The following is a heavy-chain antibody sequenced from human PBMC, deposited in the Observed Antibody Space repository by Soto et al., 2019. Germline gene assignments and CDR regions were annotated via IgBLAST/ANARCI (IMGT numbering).Heavy chain of an antibody. D-gene: IGHD3-9*01. Sequence: QVQLQESGPGLVTPSGTLSLTCAVSSGSIFSSNWWSWVRQPPGKGLEWIGEIRNNGGAANYNPSLRSRVIISVDTSKNEFSLKLFSVTAADTAVYYCASHLVMTGTRGFAHWGLGTLVTVSS. V-gene: IGHV4-4*02. CDR3: ASHLVMTGTRGFAH. CDR2: IRNNGGAA. CDR1: SGSIFSSNW. J-gene: IGHJ4*02.